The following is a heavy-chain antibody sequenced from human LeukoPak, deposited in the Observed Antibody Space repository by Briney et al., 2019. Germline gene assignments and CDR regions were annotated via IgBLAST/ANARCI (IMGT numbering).Heavy chain of an antibody. V-gene: IGHV3-48*01. CDR3: ARGGSSGWYDNWFDP. J-gene: IGHJ5*02. Sequence: GGSLRLSCAASGSTFSDYNMNWVRQVPGKGLESVSYMSRSGDIIYYADSVKGRFTISRDNAKNSLYLQMNSLRAEDTAVYYCARGGSSGWYDNWFDPWGQGTLVTVSS. CDR2: MSRSGDII. D-gene: IGHD6-19*01. CDR1: GSTFSDYN.